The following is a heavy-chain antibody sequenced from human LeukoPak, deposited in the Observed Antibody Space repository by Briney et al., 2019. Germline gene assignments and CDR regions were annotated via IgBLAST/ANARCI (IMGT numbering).Heavy chain of an antibody. V-gene: IGHV3-48*03. CDR3: ARPRISGDAFDI. J-gene: IGHJ3*02. Sequence: GGSLRLSCAASGFTFTSYEMNWVRQAPGEGLEWISFVSYSGSTIYYADSVKGRFTISRDNAKNSLYLQMNSLGPEDTAVYYCARPRISGDAFDIWGQGTMVTVSS. CDR1: GFTFTSYE. D-gene: IGHD1-26*01. CDR2: VSYSGSTI.